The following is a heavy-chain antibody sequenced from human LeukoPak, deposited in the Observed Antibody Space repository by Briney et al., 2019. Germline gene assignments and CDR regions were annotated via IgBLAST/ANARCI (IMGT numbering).Heavy chain of an antibody. CDR2: IYYSGST. D-gene: IGHD4-17*01. CDR1: GGSISSYY. Sequence: SETLSLTCTVSGGSISSYYWSWIRRPPGKGLEWIGYIYYSGSTNYNPSLKSRVTISVDTSKNQFSLKLSSVTAADTAVYYCARARHYGDYVEDAFDIWGQGTMVTVSS. J-gene: IGHJ3*02. V-gene: IGHV4-59*01. CDR3: ARARHYGDYVEDAFDI.